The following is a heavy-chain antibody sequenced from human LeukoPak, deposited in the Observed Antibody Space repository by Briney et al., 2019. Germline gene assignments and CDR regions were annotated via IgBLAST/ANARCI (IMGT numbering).Heavy chain of an antibody. V-gene: IGHV3-30*02. J-gene: IGHJ4*02. CDR3: ARDQTSNS. Sequence: PGGSLRLSCAASGFTFSNYGIHWVRQAPGKGLDWVAFIWYDGSKKYYADSVKGRFTISRDNSKNTLYLQMDSLRAEDTAVYYCARDQTSNSWGQGTLVTVSS. CDR1: GFTFSNYG. CDR2: IWYDGSKK.